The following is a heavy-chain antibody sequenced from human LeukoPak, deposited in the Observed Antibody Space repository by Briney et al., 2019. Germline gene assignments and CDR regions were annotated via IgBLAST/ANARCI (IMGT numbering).Heavy chain of an antibody. J-gene: IGHJ6*02. CDR2: IYYSGST. CDR1: GGSISSYY. Sequence: PSETLSLTCTVSGGSISSYYWSWIRQPPGKGLEWIGYIYYSGSTNHNPSLKSRVTISVDTSKNQFSLKLSSVTAADTAVYYCARLNFWSGYAGYGMDVWGQGTTVTVSS. V-gene: IGHV4-59*08. D-gene: IGHD3-3*01. CDR3: ARLNFWSGYAGYGMDV.